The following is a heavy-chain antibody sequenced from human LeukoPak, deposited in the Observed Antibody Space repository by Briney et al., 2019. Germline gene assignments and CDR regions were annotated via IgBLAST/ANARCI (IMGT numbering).Heavy chain of an antibody. CDR1: GFTFSSYG. Sequence: GRSLRLSCAASGFTFSSYGMHWVRQAPGKGLEWVAVISYDGSNKYYADSVKGRFTISRENSKNTLYLQMNSLRAEDTAVYYCAKEMLLWFGELDYYGMDVWGKGTTVTVSS. J-gene: IGHJ6*04. CDR3: AKEMLLWFGELDYYGMDV. V-gene: IGHV3-30*18. CDR2: ISYDGSNK. D-gene: IGHD3-10*01.